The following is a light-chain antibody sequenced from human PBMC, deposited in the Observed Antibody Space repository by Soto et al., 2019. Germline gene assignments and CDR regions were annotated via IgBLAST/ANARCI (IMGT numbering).Light chain of an antibody. V-gene: IGKV3-20*01. Sequence: EIVLTQSPATLSSFPGDRVTLSCRASQYINTRLAWYQHRPGQAPRLLIYQTSIRATGIPDRFSGSGSGTDFTLTISRLEPEDFAVYYCLQYDTSPFTFGPGTKVDIK. CDR2: QTS. CDR1: QYINTR. CDR3: LQYDTSPFT. J-gene: IGKJ3*01.